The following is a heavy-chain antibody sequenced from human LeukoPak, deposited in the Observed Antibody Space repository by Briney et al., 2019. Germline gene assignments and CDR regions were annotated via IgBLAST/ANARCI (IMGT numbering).Heavy chain of an antibody. Sequence: SETLSLTCAVSGGSISNSNWWSWVRQPPGKGLEWIGYIYYSGSTNYNPSLKSRVTISVDTSKNQFSLKLSSVTAADTAVYYCARGAGELFSYYGMDVWGQGTTVTVSS. V-gene: IGHV4-4*02. CDR3: ARGAGELFSYYGMDV. CDR2: IYYSGST. D-gene: IGHD3-10*01. J-gene: IGHJ6*02. CDR1: GGSISNSNW.